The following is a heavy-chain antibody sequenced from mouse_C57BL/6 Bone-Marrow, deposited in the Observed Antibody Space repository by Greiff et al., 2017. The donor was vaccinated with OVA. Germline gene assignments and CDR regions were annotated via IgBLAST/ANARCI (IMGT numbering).Heavy chain of an antibody. J-gene: IGHJ4*01. V-gene: IGHV5-4*01. D-gene: IGHD1-1*02. CDR3: AIEWSMDY. Sequence: EVQGVESGGGLVKPGGSLKLSCAASGFTFSSYAMSWVRQIPEKRLEWVATISDGGSYTYYPDNVKGRFTISRDNAKNNLYLQMSHLKSEDTAMYYCAIEWSMDYWGQGTSVTVSS. CDR1: GFTFSSYA. CDR2: ISDGGSYT.